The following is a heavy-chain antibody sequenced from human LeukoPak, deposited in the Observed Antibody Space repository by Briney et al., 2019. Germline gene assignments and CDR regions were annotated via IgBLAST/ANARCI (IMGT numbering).Heavy chain of an antibody. CDR3: ARDQATVATPWWDH. Sequence: GASVKVSFKSSGYTFTGYYVHWVRQAPGQGLEWMGWISGNSGGTKYAQKFQGRVTMTRDTSISTAYMELSRVRSDDTAVYFCARDQATVATPWWDHWGQGTLVTVSS. CDR1: GYTFTGYY. CDR2: ISGNSGGT. D-gene: IGHD4-23*01. J-gene: IGHJ4*02. V-gene: IGHV1-2*02.